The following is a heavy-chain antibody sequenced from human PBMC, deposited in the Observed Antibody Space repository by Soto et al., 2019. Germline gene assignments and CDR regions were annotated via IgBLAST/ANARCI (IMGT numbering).Heavy chain of an antibody. V-gene: IGHV4-30-4*01. CDR3: ARAPRAKQNLWLY. CDR1: GGSISSGDYY. J-gene: IGHJ4*02. CDR2: IYYSGST. Sequence: TSETLSLTCTVSGGSISSGDYYWSWIRQPPGKGLEWIGYIYYSGSTYYNPSLKSRVTISVDTSKNQFSLKLSSVTAADTAVYYCARAPRAKQNLWLYWGQGTLVTVSS. D-gene: IGHD3-10*01.